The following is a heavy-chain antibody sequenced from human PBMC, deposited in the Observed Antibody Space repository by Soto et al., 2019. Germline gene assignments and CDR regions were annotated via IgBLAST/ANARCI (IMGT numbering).Heavy chain of an antibody. V-gene: IGHV2-5*01. Sequence: QITLKASGPTLVKPTQTLTLTCTFSGFSFRSNGVGVGWIRQPPGKALEWLALIYWNDDKRYSPSLNSRLTITKDISKNQVVLRMTNMDPGDTATYYCAHHIAAAIPFDNWGQGTLVRVSS. CDR3: AHHIAAAIPFDN. D-gene: IGHD6-13*01. CDR2: IYWNDDK. J-gene: IGHJ4*02. CDR1: GFSFRSNGVG.